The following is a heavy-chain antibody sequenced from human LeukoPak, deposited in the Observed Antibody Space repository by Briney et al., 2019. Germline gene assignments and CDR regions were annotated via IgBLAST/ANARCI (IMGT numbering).Heavy chain of an antibody. CDR3: ARVGLWNYYYYYMDV. CDR1: GYTFTSYG. J-gene: IGHJ6*03. V-gene: IGHV1-18*01. CDR2: ISAYNGNT. D-gene: IGHD1-1*01. Sequence: GASVNVSCKASGYTFTSYGNSWVRQAPGQGLEWMGWISAYNGNTNYAQNLHGRVTMTTDTSTSTAYMEMRSLRSDDKAVYSCARVGLWNYYYYYMDVWGKGTTVTVSS.